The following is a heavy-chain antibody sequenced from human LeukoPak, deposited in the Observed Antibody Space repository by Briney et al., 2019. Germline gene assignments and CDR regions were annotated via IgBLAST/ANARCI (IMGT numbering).Heavy chain of an antibody. CDR2: ISGDGKST. Sequence: GGSLRLSCAASGFTLEFYGVPSVRQAPGKGLEWVSLISGDGKSTYYADSVKGRFTISRDNSKNSLYLQMNSLRGEDTALYYCAKDRGSYPDYWGQGALVTVSS. CDR1: GFTLEFYG. V-gene: IGHV3-43*02. J-gene: IGHJ4*02. D-gene: IGHD1-26*01. CDR3: AKDRGSYPDY.